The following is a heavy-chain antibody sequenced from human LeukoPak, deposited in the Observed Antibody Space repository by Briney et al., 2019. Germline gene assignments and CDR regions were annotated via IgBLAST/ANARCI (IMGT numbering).Heavy chain of an antibody. J-gene: IGHJ4*02. V-gene: IGHV3-21*04. Sequence: GGSLRLSCAASGFTFSNHWMHWVRQAPGKGLEWVSSISSSSSYIYYADSVKGRFTISRDNAMNSLYLQMNSLRAEDTAVYYCARDLTGVPFDYWGQGTLVTVSS. CDR3: ARDLTGVPFDY. CDR2: ISSSSSYI. CDR1: GFTFSNHW. D-gene: IGHD7-27*01.